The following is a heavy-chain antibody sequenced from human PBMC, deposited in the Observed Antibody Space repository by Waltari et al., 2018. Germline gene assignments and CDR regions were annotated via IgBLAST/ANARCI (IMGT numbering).Heavy chain of an antibody. Sequence: EAQLWESGGGLVQPERSLRLSCAASGFTFSRYAMSWVRQAPGKGLEWVSGISGNGDTTKYADSVKGRFTISRDKSKNTLYLQMNSPRVGDTAVYYCTKHYTSDSGWNHFAYWGQGTLVTVSS. J-gene: IGHJ4*02. V-gene: IGHV3-23*01. CDR1: GFTFSRYA. D-gene: IGHD6-19*01. CDR2: ISGNGDTT. CDR3: TKHYTSDSGWNHFAY.